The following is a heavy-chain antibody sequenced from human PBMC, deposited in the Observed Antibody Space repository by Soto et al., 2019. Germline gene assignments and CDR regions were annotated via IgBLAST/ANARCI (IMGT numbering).Heavy chain of an antibody. Sequence: PSDTLSLTCIVSGGSITRSSYFWGWVRQPPGKGLEWIGTIYFTGNAYYTPSLKSRLTMSIDTSKNEFSLRLNSVTAADTAVYYCAGQTFTIAAASYGRSKWFDPWGPGTLVPVSS. CDR1: GGSITRSSYF. CDR2: IYFTGNA. J-gene: IGHJ5*02. D-gene: IGHD6-25*01. V-gene: IGHV4-39*01. CDR3: AGQTFTIAAASYGRSKWFDP.